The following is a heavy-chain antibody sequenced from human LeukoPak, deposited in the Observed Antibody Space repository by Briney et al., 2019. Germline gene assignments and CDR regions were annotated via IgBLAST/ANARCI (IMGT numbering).Heavy chain of an antibody. D-gene: IGHD2-2*01. J-gene: IGHJ4*02. Sequence: GGSLRLSCAASGFTFSSYSMNWVRQAPGKGLEWVSYISGSSTKIYYADSVRGRFTISRDNSKNTLSLQMNSLRAEDTAVYYCAKSIGYCSDTSCYFFDNWGQGTLVTVSS. CDR3: AKSIGYCSDTSCYFFDN. CDR1: GFTFSSYS. V-gene: IGHV3-48*01. CDR2: ISGSSTKI.